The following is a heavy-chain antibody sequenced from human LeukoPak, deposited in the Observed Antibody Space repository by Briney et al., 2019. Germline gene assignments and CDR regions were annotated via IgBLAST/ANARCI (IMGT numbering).Heavy chain of an antibody. CDR2: INHSGIT. CDR1: GRSISGYY. V-gene: IGHV4-34*01. J-gene: IGHJ4*02. CDR3: ASFYGGNSFDY. D-gene: IGHD4-23*01. Sequence: SETLSLTCAVYGRSISGYYWTWIRQTPGQGLEWIGEINHSGITDYNPSLRSRVTISVDTSKNQFSLKLSSVTAADTAIYYCASFYGGNSFDYWGQGTLVTVSS.